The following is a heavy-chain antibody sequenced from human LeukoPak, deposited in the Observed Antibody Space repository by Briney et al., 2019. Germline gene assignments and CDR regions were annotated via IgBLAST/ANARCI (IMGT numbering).Heavy chain of an antibody. CDR2: IYPDDSAT. Sequence: GAALRISCKGSGSSFTSYWICWVRPMPGKGLELMGIIYPDDSATSYSPSFHGHVTISADTSISTAYLQWSSLNAADTAMYYCARPRGGSSSYYFDFWGRGSLVTVSS. CDR3: ARPRGGSSSYYFDF. CDR1: GSSFTSYW. D-gene: IGHD2-15*01. J-gene: IGHJ4*02. V-gene: IGHV5-51*01.